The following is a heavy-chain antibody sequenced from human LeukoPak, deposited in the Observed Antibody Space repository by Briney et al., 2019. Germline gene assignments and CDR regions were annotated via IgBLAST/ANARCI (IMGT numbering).Heavy chain of an antibody. CDR1: GFTFSSYA. Sequence: GGSLRLSCAASGFTFSSYAMSWVCQAPGEGLEWVSAISGSGGSTYYADSVQSRFTISRDNSKNTLYLQMNSLRAEDTAVYYCAKGDYDSTYYFDYWGQGTLVTVSS. V-gene: IGHV3-23*01. CDR3: AKGDYDSTYYFDY. D-gene: IGHD3-22*01. J-gene: IGHJ4*02. CDR2: ISGSGGST.